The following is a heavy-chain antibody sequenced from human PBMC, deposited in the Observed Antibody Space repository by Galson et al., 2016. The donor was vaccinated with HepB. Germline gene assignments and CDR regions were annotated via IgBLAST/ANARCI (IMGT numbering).Heavy chain of an antibody. CDR2: INPKYGNT. D-gene: IGHD5-18*01. V-gene: IGHV1-46*04. CDR1: GYTFISYY. CDR3: ARDGEAYNYGFDF. Sequence: SVKVSCKASGYTFISYYLHWVRQAPGQGLEWVGMINPKYGNTTNAQRLQGRVTLTKDTSTNTVYMELNSLTSADTAVYYCARDGEAYNYGFDFWGQGTLVTVSS. J-gene: IGHJ4*02.